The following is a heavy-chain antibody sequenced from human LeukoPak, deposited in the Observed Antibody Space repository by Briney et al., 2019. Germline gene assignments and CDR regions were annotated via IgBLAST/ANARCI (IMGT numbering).Heavy chain of an antibody. CDR3: ARDQVVAPGLFDP. Sequence: ASVRVSCKASGYTFTSYGISWVRQAPGQGLEWMGWISGYNGNANYAQKLQGRVTMTTDTSTNTAYMELRSLRSDDTAVYYCARDQVVAPGLFDPWGQGTLVTVSS. CDR1: GYTFTSYG. J-gene: IGHJ5*02. V-gene: IGHV1-18*01. D-gene: IGHD2-2*01. CDR2: ISGYNGNA.